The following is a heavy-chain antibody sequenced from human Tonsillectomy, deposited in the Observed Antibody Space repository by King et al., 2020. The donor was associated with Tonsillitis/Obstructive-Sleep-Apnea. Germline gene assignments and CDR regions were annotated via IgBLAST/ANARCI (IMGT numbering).Heavy chain of an antibody. CDR3: ARSRYCSSTSCYSVDY. J-gene: IGHJ4*02. V-gene: IGHV5-51*01. CDR2: IYPGDSDT. CDR1: GYSFTSYW. Sequence: VQLVESGAEVKKPGESLKISCKGFGYSFTSYWIGWVRQMPGKGLEWMGIIYPGDSDTRYSPSFQGQVTISADKSISTAYLQWSSLKASDTAMYYCARSRYCSSTSCYSVDYWGQGTLVTVSS. D-gene: IGHD2-2*01.